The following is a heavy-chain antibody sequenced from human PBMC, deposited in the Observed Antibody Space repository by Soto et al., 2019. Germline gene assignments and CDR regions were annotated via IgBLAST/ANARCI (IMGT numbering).Heavy chain of an antibody. Sequence: QVQLVQSGAEVKKPGASVTVSCKASGYTFTSHDINWVRQTTGQGLEWMGWMSPNNGLTGYAQNFQGRVSMPMTTSISAAYPGVTGLRSDDTAVYYCASRQNHDPAWYFDLWGRGTPLTVSS. CDR3: ASRQNHDPAWYFDL. CDR2: MSPNNGLT. J-gene: IGHJ2*01. V-gene: IGHV1-8*01. CDR1: GYTFTSHD.